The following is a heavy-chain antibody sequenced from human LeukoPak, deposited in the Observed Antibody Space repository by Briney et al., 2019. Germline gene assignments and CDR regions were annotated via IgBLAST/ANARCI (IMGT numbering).Heavy chain of an antibody. D-gene: IGHD5-24*01. CDR2: ISGNGDTT. J-gene: IGHJ4*02. V-gene: IGHV1-18*01. CDR1: GYTFTSYG. CDR3: ARGEMATISSGFDY. Sequence: ASVKVSCKASGYTFTSYGVNWVRQAPGQGLEWMGWISGNGDTTNYAQKLQGRVTMTTDTSTSIAYMELRSLRSDDTAVYYCARGEMATISSGFDYWGQGTLVTVSS.